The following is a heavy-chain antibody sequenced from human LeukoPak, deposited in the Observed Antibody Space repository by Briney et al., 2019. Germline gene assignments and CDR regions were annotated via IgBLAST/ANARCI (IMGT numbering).Heavy chain of an antibody. CDR2: LYISGST. D-gene: IGHD3-10*01. CDR1: GASISSYY. J-gene: IGHJ4*02. V-gene: IGHV4-4*07. CDR3: ARDLSGSLYFDY. Sequence: SETLSLTCTVSGASISSYYYTWIRQTAGRGLEWIGRLYISGSTDYNPSLKSRVTISVDTSNNQFSLNLNSVTAADTAVYFCARDLSGSLYFDYWGQGVLVTVSS.